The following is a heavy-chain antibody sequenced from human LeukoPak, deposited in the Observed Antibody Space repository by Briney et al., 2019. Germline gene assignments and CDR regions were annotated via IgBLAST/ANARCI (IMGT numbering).Heavy chain of an antibody. D-gene: IGHD3-3*01. CDR2: FDPEDGET. Sequence: ASVKVSCKVSGYTLTELSMHWVRQAPGKVLEWMGGFDPEDGETIYAQKFQGRVTMTEDTSTDTAYMELSSLRSEDTAVYYCATGDILRFLEWLYWGQGTLVTVSS. CDR3: ATGDILRFLEWLY. V-gene: IGHV1-24*01. J-gene: IGHJ4*02. CDR1: GYTLTELS.